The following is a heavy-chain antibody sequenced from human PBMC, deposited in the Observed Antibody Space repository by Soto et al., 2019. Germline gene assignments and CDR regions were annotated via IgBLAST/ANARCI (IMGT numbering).Heavy chain of an antibody. CDR2: IYSGGST. J-gene: IGHJ3*02. D-gene: IGHD3-10*01. CDR3: ARVSYYGSGSYNDAFDI. V-gene: IGHV3-66*01. CDR1: GFTVSSNY. Sequence: GGSLRLSCAASGFTVSSNYMSWVRQAPGKGLEWVSVIYSGGSTYYADSVKGRFTISRDNSKNTLYLQMNSLRAEDTAVYYCARVSYYGSGSYNDAFDIWGQGTMVTVSS.